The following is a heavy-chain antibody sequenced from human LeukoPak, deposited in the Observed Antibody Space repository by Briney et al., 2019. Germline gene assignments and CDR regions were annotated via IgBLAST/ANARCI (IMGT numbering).Heavy chain of an antibody. CDR2: INPTGGST. V-gene: IGHV1-46*01. Sequence: ASVKVSCKASRYTFTSYYMHWVRQAPGQGLEWMGIINPTGGSTSYAQKFQGRATMTRDMSTSTVSMRLSSLRAEARPVYYLAIGTNYDIKAIWGQGTMGTVSS. CDR3: AIGTNYDIKAI. J-gene: IGHJ3*02. D-gene: IGHD3-9*01. CDR1: RYTFTSYY.